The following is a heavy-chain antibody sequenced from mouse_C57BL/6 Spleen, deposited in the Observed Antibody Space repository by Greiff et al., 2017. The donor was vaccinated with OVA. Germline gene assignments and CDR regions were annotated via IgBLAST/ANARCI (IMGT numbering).Heavy chain of an antibody. D-gene: IGHD2-3*01. CDR3: ARRDGYIDY. Sequence: EVQLVESGGGFVKPGGSLKLSCAASGFTFSDYGMHWVRQAPEKGLEWVAYISSGSSTIYYADTVKGRVTISRDTAKNTLFLQMTSLGSEDTARYYCARRDGYIDYWGQGTTLTVSS. CDR2: ISSGSSTI. J-gene: IGHJ2*01. CDR1: GFTFSDYG. V-gene: IGHV5-17*01.